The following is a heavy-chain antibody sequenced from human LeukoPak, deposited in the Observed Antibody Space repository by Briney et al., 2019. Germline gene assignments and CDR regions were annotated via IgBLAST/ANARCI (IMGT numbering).Heavy chain of an antibody. Sequence: GGSLRLSCAASRFTFSSYAMSWVRQAPGKGLEWVSAISGSGGSTYYADSVKGRFTISRDNSKNTLYLQMNSLRDEDTAVYYCARDYYGGGGYDFWSGYYTGGAFDIWGQGTMVTVSS. J-gene: IGHJ3*02. CDR2: ISGSGGST. CDR3: ARDYYGGGGYDFWSGYYTGGAFDI. V-gene: IGHV3-23*01. CDR1: RFTFSSYA. D-gene: IGHD3-3*01.